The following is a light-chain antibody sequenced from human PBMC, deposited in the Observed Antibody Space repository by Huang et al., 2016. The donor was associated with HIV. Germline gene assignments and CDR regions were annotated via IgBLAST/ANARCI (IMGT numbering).Light chain of an antibody. Sequence: DIQLTQSPSTLSASVGDRLTTTCRASQNISSWLAWYQQKPGKAPKLLIYNISSLESGVPARFSGSGSGTKFTLTINSLQPDDIGTYYCQYGETFGQGSKVEVK. J-gene: IGKJ1*01. CDR3: QYGET. CDR1: QNISSW. CDR2: NIS. V-gene: IGKV1-5*03.